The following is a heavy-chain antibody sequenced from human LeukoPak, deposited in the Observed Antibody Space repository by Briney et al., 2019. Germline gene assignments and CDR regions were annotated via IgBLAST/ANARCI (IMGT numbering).Heavy chain of an antibody. D-gene: IGHD6-13*01. J-gene: IGHJ4*02. V-gene: IGHV3-23*01. Sequence: PGGSLRLSCAASGFTFSSYAMSWVRQAPGKGLEWVSAISGSGGSTYYADSVKGRFTISRDNSKNTLYLQMNSLRAEDTAVYYCAKLGPHSSSWYVPGDYWGQGTLVTVSS. CDR1: GFTFSSYA. CDR2: ISGSGGST. CDR3: AKLGPHSSSWYVPGDY.